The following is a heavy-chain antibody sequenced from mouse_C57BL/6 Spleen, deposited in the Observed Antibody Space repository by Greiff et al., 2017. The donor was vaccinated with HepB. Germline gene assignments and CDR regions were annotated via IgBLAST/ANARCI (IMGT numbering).Heavy chain of an antibody. Sequence: QVQLQQSGAELVRPGTSVKVSCKASGYAFTNYLIEWVKQRPGQGLEWIGVINPGSDGTNYNEKFKGKATLTADKSSSTAYMQLSSLTSEDSAVYFCAREGELYYFDYWGQGTTLTVSS. J-gene: IGHJ2*01. CDR1: GYAFTNYL. D-gene: IGHD1-1*02. V-gene: IGHV1-54*01. CDR2: INPGSDGT. CDR3: AREGELYYFDY.